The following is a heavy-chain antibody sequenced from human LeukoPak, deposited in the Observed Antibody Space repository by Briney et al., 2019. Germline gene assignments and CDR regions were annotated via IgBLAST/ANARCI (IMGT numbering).Heavy chain of an antibody. V-gene: IGHV3-23*01. J-gene: IGHJ4*02. D-gene: IGHD3-22*01. Sequence: GSLRLSCAASGFTFSNYAMSWVRQAPGKGLEWVSAISGSGGSTYYADSVKGRFTISRDNSKNTLYLQMNSLRAEDTAVYYCAKDQPYYYDSSGYYYFFDYFDYWGQGTLVTVSS. CDR2: ISGSGGST. CDR3: AKDQPYYYDSSGYYYFFDYFDY. CDR1: GFTFSNYA.